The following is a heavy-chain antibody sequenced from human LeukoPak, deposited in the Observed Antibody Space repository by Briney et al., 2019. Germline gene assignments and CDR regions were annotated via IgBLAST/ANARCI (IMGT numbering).Heavy chain of an antibody. J-gene: IGHJ4*02. CDR1: GFTVIDNY. Sequence: PGGSLRLSCVASGFTVIDNYMIWVRQAPGKGLEWVSVVYSGSHTNYADSVKGRFTVSRDSSKNMLYLQMNSLRAEDTAVYYCARDGSKVVTQGVNFVDVWGEGALVTVSS. V-gene: IGHV3-53*01. CDR3: ARDGSKVVTQGVNFVDV. D-gene: IGHD4-23*01. CDR2: VYSGSHT.